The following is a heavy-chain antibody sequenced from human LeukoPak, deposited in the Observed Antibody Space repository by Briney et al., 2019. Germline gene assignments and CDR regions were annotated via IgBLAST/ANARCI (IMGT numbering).Heavy chain of an antibody. V-gene: IGHV1-69*13. CDR2: IIPIFGTA. D-gene: IGHD3-10*02. J-gene: IGHJ4*02. CDR3: ARLVSGCSGSYPRGY. Sequence: SVKVSCKASGGTFSSYAISWVRQAPGQGLEWMGGIIPIFGTANYAQKFQGRVTITADESTSTAYMELSSLRSEDTAVYYCARLVSGCSGSYPRGYWGQGTLVTVSS. CDR1: GGTFSSYA.